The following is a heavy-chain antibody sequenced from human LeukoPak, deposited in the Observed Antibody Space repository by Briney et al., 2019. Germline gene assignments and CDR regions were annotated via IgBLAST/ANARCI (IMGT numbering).Heavy chain of an antibody. J-gene: IGHJ4*02. CDR2: ISHSGST. D-gene: IGHD6-19*01. CDR3: ARDIAVGGFGADY. Sequence: SETLSLTCTVSGYSISSAYYWGWVRQPPGKGLEWIGSISHSGSTYYNPSLKSRVTISVDTSKNEFSLRLSSVTAADTAVYYCARDIAVGGFGADYWGQGTLVTVSS. V-gene: IGHV4-38-2*02. CDR1: GYSISSAYY.